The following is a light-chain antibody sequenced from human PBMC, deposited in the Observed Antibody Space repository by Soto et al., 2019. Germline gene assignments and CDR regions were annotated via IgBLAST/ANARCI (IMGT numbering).Light chain of an antibody. CDR1: SSDVGGYNY. CDR2: EVT. CDR3: SSYAGSNNVL. J-gene: IGLJ2*01. V-gene: IGLV2-8*01. Sequence: QSALTQPPSASGSPGQSVTISCTGTSSDVGGYNYVSWYQQHPGKAPKLMIYEVTKRPSGVPARFSGSKSGNTASLTVSGLQAEDEADYYCSSYAGSNNVLFGGGTKVTVL.